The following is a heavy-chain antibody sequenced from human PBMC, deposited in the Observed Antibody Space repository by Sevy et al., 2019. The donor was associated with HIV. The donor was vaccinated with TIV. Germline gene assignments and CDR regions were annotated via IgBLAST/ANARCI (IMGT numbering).Heavy chain of an antibody. J-gene: IGHJ6*02. D-gene: IGHD5-18*01. CDR3: ARDTAMEPYYYYGMDV. V-gene: IGHV1-18*01. CDR2: ISAYNGNT. Sequence: ASVKDSCKASGYTFTSYGISWVRQAPGQGLEWMGWISAYNGNTNYAQKLQGRVTMTTDTSTSTAYMELRSLRSDDTAVYYCARDTAMEPYYYYGMDVWGQGTTVTVSS. CDR1: GYTFTSYG.